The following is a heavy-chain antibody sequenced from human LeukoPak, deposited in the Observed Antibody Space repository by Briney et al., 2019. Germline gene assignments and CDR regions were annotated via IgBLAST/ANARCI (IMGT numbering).Heavy chain of an antibody. CDR3: ARRAYSAAYWKHFDY. V-gene: IGHV4-59*01. CDR1: GGSISHNY. D-gene: IGHD1-1*01. Sequence: SETLSLTCTVSGGSISHNYWNWIRQPPGRGLEWIGFIYDSGRTTYNPSLKSRVTISVDRSKNQFSLKLSSVTAPDTAVYYCARRAYSAAYWKHFDYWGQGTLVTVSS. CDR2: IYDSGRT. J-gene: IGHJ4*02.